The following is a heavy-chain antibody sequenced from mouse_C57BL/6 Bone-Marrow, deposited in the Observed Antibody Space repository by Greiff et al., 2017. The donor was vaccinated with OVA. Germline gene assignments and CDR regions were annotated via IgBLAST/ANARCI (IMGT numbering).Heavy chain of an antibody. CDR1: GYTFTSYG. Sequence: QVQLQQSGAELARPGASVKLSCKASGYTFTSYGISWVKQRTGQGLEWIGEIYPRSGNTYYNEKFKGKATLTAYKSSSTAYMELRSVTSEDSAVYFWARGIYYDSWYFDVWGTGTTVTVSS. D-gene: IGHD2-4*01. V-gene: IGHV1-81*01. CDR2: IYPRSGNT. J-gene: IGHJ1*03. CDR3: ARGIYYDSWYFDV.